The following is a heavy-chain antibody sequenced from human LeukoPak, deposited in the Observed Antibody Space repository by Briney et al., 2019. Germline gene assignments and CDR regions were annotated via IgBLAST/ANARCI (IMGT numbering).Heavy chain of an antibody. D-gene: IGHD2-15*01. Sequence: SESLCLSCTASGCTISSSNFYWGWIGQRQGKELEWIWSIYYGGRTYYDPPLRGRVTISVVISKNQFSLKLSSVTAADTAVYYWARQFPNATEGFDIWGQGTMVTISS. CDR3: ARQFPNATEGFDI. V-gene: IGHV4-39*01. CDR2: IYYGGRT. CDR1: GCTISSSNFY. J-gene: IGHJ3*02.